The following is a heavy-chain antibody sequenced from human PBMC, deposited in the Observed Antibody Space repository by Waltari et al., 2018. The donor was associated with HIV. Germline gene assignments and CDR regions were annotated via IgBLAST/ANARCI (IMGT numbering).Heavy chain of an antibody. V-gene: IGHV4-39*01. J-gene: IGHJ4*02. CDR1: GGSLSSGLYY. Sequence: QLQLQESGPGLVKPSATLSLTCTVSGGSLSSGLYYWGWIRLPPGKGLEWIGSIFYTGSTYDNPSLRGRATMSVETSKNRFSLQLGSVTAADTAVYYCARQRQSRRDPFDYWGQGTLVTVSS. CDR3: ARQRQSRRDPFDY. CDR2: IFYTGST.